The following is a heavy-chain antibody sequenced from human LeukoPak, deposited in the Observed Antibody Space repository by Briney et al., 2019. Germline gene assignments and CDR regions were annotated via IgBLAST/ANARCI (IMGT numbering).Heavy chain of an antibody. J-gene: IGHJ4*02. CDR3: ARVGATFDY. Sequence: SETLSLTCTVSGGSISSGSYYWSWIRQPAGKGLEWIGRIYTSGSTNYNPSLKCRVTISVDTSKNQFSLKLSSVTAADTAVYYCARVGATFDYWGQGTLVTVSS. V-gene: IGHV4-61*02. CDR1: GGSISSGSYY. D-gene: IGHD1-26*01. CDR2: IYTSGST.